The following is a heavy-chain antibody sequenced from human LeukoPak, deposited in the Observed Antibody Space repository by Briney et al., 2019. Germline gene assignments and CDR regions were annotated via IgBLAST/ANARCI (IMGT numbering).Heavy chain of an antibody. CDR3: ARDLAWGAFDY. CDR2: IGSYSSYI. D-gene: IGHD7-27*01. Sequence: PGGSLRLSCAASGFTLDNYNFNWVRQAPGKGLEWVASIGSYSSYIHYADSVKGRFTISRDDSKNTLSLQMNSLRVEDTAVYYCARDLAWGAFDYWGQGTLVTVSS. V-gene: IGHV3-21*04. CDR1: GFTLDNYN. J-gene: IGHJ4*02.